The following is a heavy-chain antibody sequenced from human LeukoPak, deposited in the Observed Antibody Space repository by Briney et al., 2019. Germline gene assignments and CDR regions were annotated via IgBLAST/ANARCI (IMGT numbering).Heavy chain of an antibody. CDR1: GGSINNYY. V-gene: IGHV4-59*01. J-gene: IGHJ6*03. D-gene: IGHD3-3*01. CDR2: IFYTGST. CDR3: ARGLYDFWSGYYYYYYMDV. Sequence: SETLSLTCAVSGGSINNYYWTWIRQPPGKGLEWIGYIFYTGSTNYNPSLKSRVTISVDTSKNQFSLKLSSVTAADTAVYYCARGLYDFWSGYYYYYYMDVWGKGTTVTVSS.